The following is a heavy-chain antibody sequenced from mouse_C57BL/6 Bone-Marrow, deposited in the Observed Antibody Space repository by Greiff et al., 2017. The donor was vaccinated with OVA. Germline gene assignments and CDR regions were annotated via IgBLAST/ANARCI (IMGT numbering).Heavy chain of an antibody. CDR3: ARAWVCDFDY. CDR1: GYTFTSYW. CDR2: IDPSDSET. V-gene: IGHV1-52*01. D-gene: IGHD4-1*01. Sequence: QVQLKQPGAELVRPGSSVKLSCKASGYTFTSYWMHWVKQRPIQGLEWIGNIDPSDSETHYNQKFKDKATLTVDKSSSTAYMQLSSLTSEDSAVYYCARAWVCDFDYWGQGTTLTVSS. J-gene: IGHJ2*01.